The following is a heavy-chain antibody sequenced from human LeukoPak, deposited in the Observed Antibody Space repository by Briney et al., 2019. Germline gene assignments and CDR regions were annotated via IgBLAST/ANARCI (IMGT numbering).Heavy chain of an antibody. D-gene: IGHD3-10*01. CDR1: GYTFTGYY. Sequence: ASVKVSCKASGYTFTGYYMHWVRQAPGQGLEWMGWINPNSGGTNYAQKFQGRVTMTRDTSISTAYMERSRLRSDDTAVYYCARDLEYYYGSGSYKGPDYWGQGTLVTVSS. V-gene: IGHV1-2*02. J-gene: IGHJ4*02. CDR3: ARDLEYYYGSGSYKGPDY. CDR2: INPNSGGT.